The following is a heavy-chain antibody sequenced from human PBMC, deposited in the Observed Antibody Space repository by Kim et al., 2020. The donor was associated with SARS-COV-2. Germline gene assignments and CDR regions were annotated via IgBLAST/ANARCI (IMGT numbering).Heavy chain of an antibody. CDR2: ISAYNGNT. CDR1: GYTFTSYG. J-gene: IGHJ6*02. CDR3: ARDGVTMVRGVIGVARKPYGMGV. D-gene: IGHD3-10*01. V-gene: IGHV1-18*04. Sequence: ASVKVSCKASGYTFTSYGISWVRQAPGQGLEWMGWISAYNGNTNYAQQLQGRVTMTTDTSTSTVYMELRGLRSDDTAVYYCARDGVTMVRGVIGVARKPYGMGVWGHGTRVTASS.